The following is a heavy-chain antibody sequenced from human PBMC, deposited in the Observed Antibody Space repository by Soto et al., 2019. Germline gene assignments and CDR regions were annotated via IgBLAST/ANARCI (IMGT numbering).Heavy chain of an antibody. CDR2: ISYDGSNK. Sequence: GGSLRLSCAAAGFTFSSYGMHWVRQAPGKGLEWVAVISYDGSNKYYADSVKGRFTISRDNSKNTLYLQMNSLRAEDTAVYYCAKDLHVAGPYYYSGMDVWRQGTTVTVSS. CDR1: GFTFSSYG. J-gene: IGHJ6*02. CDR3: AKDLHVAGPYYYSGMDV. D-gene: IGHD6-19*01. V-gene: IGHV3-30*18.